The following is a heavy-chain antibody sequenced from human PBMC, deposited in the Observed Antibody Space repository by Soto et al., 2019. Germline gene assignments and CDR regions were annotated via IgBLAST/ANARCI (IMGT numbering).Heavy chain of an antibody. D-gene: IGHD6-13*01. CDR3: ARRYSSSLDF. V-gene: IGHV4-59*08. CDR2: IFYSGST. CDR1: GGSISSYY. J-gene: IGHJ4*02. Sequence: SQPLPLTCTVSGGSISSYYWSWIRQPPGKGLEWIGYIFYSGSTNYNPSLKSRVSISVDTSKNQFSLKLSSVTAADTAVYYCARRYSSSLDFWGQGTLVTVSS.